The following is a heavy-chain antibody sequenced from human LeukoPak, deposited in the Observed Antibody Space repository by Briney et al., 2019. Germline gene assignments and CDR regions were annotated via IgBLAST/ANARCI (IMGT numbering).Heavy chain of an antibody. J-gene: IGHJ3*02. CDR1: GGSISGGSYY. V-gene: IGHV4-61*02. Sequence: PSETLSLTCTVSGGSISGGSYYWSWVRQPAGKGLEWIGRIYTSGSTNYNPSLKSRVTISVDTSKNQFSLKLSSVTAADTAVYYCARVMGGAFDIWGQGTMVTVSS. CDR3: ARVMGGAFDI. D-gene: IGHD3-16*01. CDR2: IYTSGST.